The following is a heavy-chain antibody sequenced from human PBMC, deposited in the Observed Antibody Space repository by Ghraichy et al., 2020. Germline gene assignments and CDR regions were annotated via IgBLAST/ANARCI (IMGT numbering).Heavy chain of an antibody. CDR1: GFTFSNYA. CDR2: ISGSGGTT. D-gene: IGHD4-17*01. J-gene: IGHJ5*02. CDR3: GKGHGDWVPGNYITS. Sequence: GGSLRLSCAASGFTFSNYAMSWVRQAPGKGLEWLSAISGSGGTTYYADSVNGRLTVSRDNSRNTLYLQIHSLTVEDTALYYCGKGHGDWVPGNYITSWGPGTLLTVSS. V-gene: IGHV3-23*01.